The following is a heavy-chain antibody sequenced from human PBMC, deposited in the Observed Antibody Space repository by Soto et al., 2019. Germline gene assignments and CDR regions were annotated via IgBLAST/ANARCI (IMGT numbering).Heavy chain of an antibody. V-gene: IGHV1-3*05. J-gene: IGHJ4*02. CDR1: GYTFTSYA. D-gene: IGHD2-15*01. CDR2: INAGNGNT. CDR3: ARECSGGSCYDY. Sequence: QVQLVQSGAEEKKPGASVKVSCKASGYTFTSYAMHWVRQAPGQRLEWMGWINAGNGNTKYSQKFQGRVTITRVTSASTAYMELSSLRSEDTAVYYCARECSGGSCYDYWGQGTLVTVSS.